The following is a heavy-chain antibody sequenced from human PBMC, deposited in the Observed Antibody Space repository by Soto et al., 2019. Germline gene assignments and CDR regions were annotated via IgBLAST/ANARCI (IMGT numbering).Heavy chain of an antibody. D-gene: IGHD1-26*01. Sequence: GGSLRLSCAASGFTFSSYAMHWVRQAPGKGLEWVAVISYDGSNKYYADSVKGRFTISRDNSKNTLYLQMNSLRAGDTAVYYCARWGELPNYFDYWGQGTLVTVSS. CDR1: GFTFSSYA. CDR2: ISYDGSNK. J-gene: IGHJ4*02. V-gene: IGHV3-30-3*01. CDR3: ARWGELPNYFDY.